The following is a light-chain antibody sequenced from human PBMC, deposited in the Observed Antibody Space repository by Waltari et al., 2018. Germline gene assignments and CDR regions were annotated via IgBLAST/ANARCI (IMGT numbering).Light chain of an antibody. Sequence: DVVMTQSPLSLPVTLGQPASIPCQSSQSLVYSYANTYLNWLHQRPGQSPRRLIYKVSDRDSGVPDRFSGSGSGTNFTLKISRVEAEDVGTYYCMQGTHWPPMYSFGQGTKLEIK. V-gene: IGKV2-30*01. CDR1: QSLVYSYANTY. CDR3: MQGTHWPPMYS. J-gene: IGKJ2*03. CDR2: KVS.